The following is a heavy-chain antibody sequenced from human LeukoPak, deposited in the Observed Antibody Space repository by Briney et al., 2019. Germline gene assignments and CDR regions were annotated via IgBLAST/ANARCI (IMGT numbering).Heavy chain of an antibody. V-gene: IGHV1-69*05. Sequence: SVKVSCKASGGTFSSYAISWVRQAPGQGLEWMGGIIPIFGTANYAQKFQGRVTITTDESTSTAYMELSSLRSEDTAVYYCAREGDYYDSSGPWGYFDYWGQGTLVTVSP. D-gene: IGHD3-22*01. CDR1: GGTFSSYA. J-gene: IGHJ4*02. CDR2: IIPIFGTA. CDR3: AREGDYYDSSGPWGYFDY.